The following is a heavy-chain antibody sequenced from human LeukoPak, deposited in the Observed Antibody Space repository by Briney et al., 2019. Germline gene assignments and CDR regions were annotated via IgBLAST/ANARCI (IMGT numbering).Heavy chain of an antibody. CDR3: ACSSRTGYYFDY. CDR1: GFTFSSYA. J-gene: IGHJ4*02. V-gene: IGHV3-23*01. CDR2: ISGSGGST. D-gene: IGHD6-13*01. Sequence: GGSLRLSCAASGFTFSSYAMSGVRQAPGKGLEGVAAISGSGGSTYYADSVKGRFPLSRDNSKNQPYPQMNSLRAEDTAVYYCACSSRTGYYFDYWGQGTLVTVSS.